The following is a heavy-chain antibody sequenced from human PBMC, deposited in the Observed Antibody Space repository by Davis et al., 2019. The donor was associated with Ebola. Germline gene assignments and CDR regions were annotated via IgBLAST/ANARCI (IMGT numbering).Heavy chain of an antibody. CDR1: GFTFRSYT. CDR3: AKDEAGYMDV. CDR2: ISSGSTYI. V-gene: IGHV3-21*01. Sequence: PGGSLRLSCAASGFTFRSYTMNWVRQAPGKGLEWVSSISSGSTYIYYADYADSVKGRFTISRDNAKNSLFLQMNSLRGEDTAVFYCAKDEAGYMDVWGKGTTVTVSS. J-gene: IGHJ6*03.